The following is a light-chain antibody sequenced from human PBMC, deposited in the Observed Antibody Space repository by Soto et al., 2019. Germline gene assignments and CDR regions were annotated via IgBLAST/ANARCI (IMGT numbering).Light chain of an antibody. V-gene: IGKV3-15*01. CDR1: QSVSSN. J-gene: IGKJ1*01. CDR3: QQYNNWPQT. Sequence: EIVMTQSPATLSVSPGERATLSCWTSQSVSSNLAWYQQKPGQAPRLLIYGASTRATGIPARFSGSGSGTEFTLTISSLQSEDFAFYDCQQYNNWPQTFGQGTKVEIK. CDR2: GAS.